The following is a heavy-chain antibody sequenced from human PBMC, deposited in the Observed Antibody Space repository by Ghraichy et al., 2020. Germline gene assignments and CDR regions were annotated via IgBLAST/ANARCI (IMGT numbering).Heavy chain of an antibody. Sequence: GESLNISCEASGFTFTSHWMSWVRQAPGKGLEWVANINQDGSEKYYVDSVKGRFNISRDNAKKSVLVQMNSLRVEDTAVYYCVRAEGVWFGETPYWGQGTLVTGSS. CDR1: GFTFTSHW. CDR2: INQDGSEK. CDR3: VRAEGVWFGETPY. D-gene: IGHD3-10*01. V-gene: IGHV3-7*03. J-gene: IGHJ4*02.